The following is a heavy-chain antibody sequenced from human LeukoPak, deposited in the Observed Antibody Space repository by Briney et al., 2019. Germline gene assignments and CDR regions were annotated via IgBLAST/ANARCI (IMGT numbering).Heavy chain of an antibody. V-gene: IGHV4-59*01. CDR1: GGSISSYY. CDR2: IYYSGST. J-gene: IGHJ3*02. D-gene: IGHD5-18*01. CDR3: AKAGNSYGDDAFDI. Sequence: PSETLSLTCTVSGGSISSYYWSWIRQPPGKGLEWIGYIYYSGSTNYNPSLKSRVTISVDTSKNQFSPKLGSVTAADTAVYYCAKAGNSYGDDAFDIWGQGTMVTVSS.